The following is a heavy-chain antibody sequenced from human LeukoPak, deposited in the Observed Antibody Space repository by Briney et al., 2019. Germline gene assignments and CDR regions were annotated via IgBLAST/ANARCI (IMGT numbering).Heavy chain of an antibody. V-gene: IGHV3-23*01. D-gene: IGHD5-18*01. CDR3: AKNAGYSYGLYYFDY. CDR2: IISSGGVT. CDR1: GFTFSSYG. J-gene: IGHJ4*02. Sequence: GGSLRLSCAASGFTFSSYGMHWVRQAPGKGLEWVSSIISSGGVTYYADSLKGRFTISRDNSKNTVYLQMDSLRAEDSAVYYCAKNAGYSYGLYYFDYWGQGTLVTVSS.